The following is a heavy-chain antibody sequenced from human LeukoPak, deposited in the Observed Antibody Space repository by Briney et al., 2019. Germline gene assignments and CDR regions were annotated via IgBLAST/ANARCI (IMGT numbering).Heavy chain of an antibody. Sequence: ASAKVSRKASGYTFTSYDINWVRQATGQGLEWMGWMNPNSGNTGYAQKFQGRVTMTRNTSISTAYMELSSLRSEDTAVYYCARGKSARRSHYHGMDVWGQGTTVTVSS. CDR3: ARGKSARRSHYHGMDV. D-gene: IGHD6-6*01. J-gene: IGHJ6*02. CDR2: MNPNSGNT. CDR1: GYTFTSYD. V-gene: IGHV1-8*01.